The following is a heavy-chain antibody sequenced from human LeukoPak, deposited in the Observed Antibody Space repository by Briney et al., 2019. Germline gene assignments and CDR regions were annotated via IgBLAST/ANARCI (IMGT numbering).Heavy chain of an antibody. J-gene: IGHJ3*02. CDR2: ISSSSSYI. CDR3: ARAVPSYAFDI. Sequence: GGSLRLSCAASGFTFSSYSMNWVRQAPGKGLEWVSSISSSSSYIYYADSVKGRFTISRDNAKNSLYLQMNSLRAEDTAVYYCARAVPSYAFDIWGQGTMVTVSS. V-gene: IGHV3-21*01. D-gene: IGHD2-2*01. CDR1: GFTFSSYS.